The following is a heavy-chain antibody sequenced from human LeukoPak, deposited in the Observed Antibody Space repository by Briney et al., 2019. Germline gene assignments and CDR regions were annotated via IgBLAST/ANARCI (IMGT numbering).Heavy chain of an antibody. V-gene: IGHV3-23*01. CDR3: ARDKDGYNRLIDY. CDR2: ITDSGGST. D-gene: IGHD5-24*01. CDR1: GFTFSSYV. J-gene: IGHJ4*02. Sequence: PGGSLRLSCAASGFTFSSYVMSWVRQAPGKGLEWVSCITDSGGSTYYAVSVKGRFTISRDNAKNSLYLQMNSLRAEDTAVYYCARDKDGYNRLIDYWGQGTLVTVSS.